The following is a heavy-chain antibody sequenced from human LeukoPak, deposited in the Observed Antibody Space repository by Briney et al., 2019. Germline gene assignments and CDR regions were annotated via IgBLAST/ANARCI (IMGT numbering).Heavy chain of an antibody. V-gene: IGHV4-61*02. CDR3: ARVNYYDSSGLVDWFDP. J-gene: IGHJ5*02. Sequence: SQTLSLTCTVSGGSISSGSYYWSWIRQPAGKGLEWIGRIYTSGSTNYNPSLKSRVTISVDTSKNQFSLKLSSVTAADTAVYYCARVNYYDSSGLVDWFDPWGQGTLVTVSS. CDR1: GGSISSGSYY. D-gene: IGHD3-22*01. CDR2: IYTSGST.